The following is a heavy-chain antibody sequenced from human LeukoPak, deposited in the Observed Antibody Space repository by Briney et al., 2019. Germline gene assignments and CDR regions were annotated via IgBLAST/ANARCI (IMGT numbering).Heavy chain of an antibody. Sequence: GGSLRLSCAASGFTFSSYAMSWVRQAPGKGLEWVSAISGSGGSTYYADSVKGRFTISRDNSRDTLYLQVNSLRAEDTAVYYCAKGYYDYVWGSYYFDYWGQGTLVTVSS. CDR3: AKGYYDYVWGSYYFDY. J-gene: IGHJ4*02. D-gene: IGHD3-16*01. V-gene: IGHV3-23*01. CDR2: ISGSGGST. CDR1: GFTFSSYA.